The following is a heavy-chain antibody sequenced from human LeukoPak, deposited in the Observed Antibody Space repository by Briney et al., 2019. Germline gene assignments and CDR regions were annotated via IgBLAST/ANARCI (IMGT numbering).Heavy chain of an antibody. V-gene: IGHV3-23*01. CDR2: IRDSADST. D-gene: IGHD2-2*01. J-gene: IGHJ5*02. CDR3: AKGMYRGFDP. Sequence: GGSLRLSCAASGFTFSSYTMNWVRQAPGKGLEWVSCIRDSADSTCYADSEKGRFTISRDNSKNTLYLQMNSLRAEDTAVYYCAKGMYRGFDPWGQGTLVTVSS. CDR1: GFTFSSYT.